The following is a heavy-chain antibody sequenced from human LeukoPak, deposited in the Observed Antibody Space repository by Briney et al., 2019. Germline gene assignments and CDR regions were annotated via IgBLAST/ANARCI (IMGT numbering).Heavy chain of an antibody. CDR1: GFTFSSYW. Sequence: QPGGSLRLSCAASGFTFSSYWMSWVRQAPGKGLEYVSGISSGGDTYYTDSVKGRFSISRDNSENTLFLQMTSLRAEDTAVYYCVKVTQTGSACDYWGQGTLVTVSS. D-gene: IGHD6-25*01. CDR3: VKVTQTGSACDY. V-gene: IGHV3-64D*06. J-gene: IGHJ4*02. CDR2: ISSGGDT.